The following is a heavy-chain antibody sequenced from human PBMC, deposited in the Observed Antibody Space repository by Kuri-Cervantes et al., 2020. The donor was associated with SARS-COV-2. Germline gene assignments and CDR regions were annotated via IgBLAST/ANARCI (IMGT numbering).Heavy chain of an antibody. Sequence: GSLRLSCAVYGGSFSGYYWSWIRQPPGKGLEWIGEINHSGSTNYNPSLKSRVTISVDTSKNQFSLKLSSVTGADTAVYYCARVISITIFGVAIRGHGWFDPWGQGTLVTVSS. J-gene: IGHJ5*02. CDR3: ARVISITIFGVAIRGHGWFDP. CDR1: GGSFSGYY. CDR2: INHSGST. V-gene: IGHV4-34*01. D-gene: IGHD3-3*01.